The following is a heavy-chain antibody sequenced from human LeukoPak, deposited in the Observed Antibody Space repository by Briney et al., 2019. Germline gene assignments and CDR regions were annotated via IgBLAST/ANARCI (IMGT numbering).Heavy chain of an antibody. CDR2: FIPIFDTA. D-gene: IGHD3-16*01. CDR3: AALTTMITGPFDY. CDR1: GGTFSSYA. V-gene: IGHV1-69*13. J-gene: IGHJ4*02. Sequence: GASVKVSCKASGGTFSSYAITWVRQAPGQGLEWMGGFIPIFDTANYALEFQGRVRITADESTSTAYMELSSLRSEDTAVYYCAALTTMITGPFDYWGQGTLVTVSS.